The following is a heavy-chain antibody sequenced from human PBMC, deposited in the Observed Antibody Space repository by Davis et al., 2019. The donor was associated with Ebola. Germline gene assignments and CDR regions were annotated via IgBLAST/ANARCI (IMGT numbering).Heavy chain of an antibody. CDR2: INHSGST. J-gene: IGHJ5*01. V-gene: IGHV4-34*01. CDR1: GGSFSGYH. Sequence: SETLSLTCDVYGGSFSGYHWSWIRQPPGKGLEWIGEINHSGSTNYNPSLKSRVTISADTSKNQFSLKLTSVTAADTAVYYCARGLGMGWFDSWGQGTPVTVSS. CDR3: ARGLGMGWFDS.